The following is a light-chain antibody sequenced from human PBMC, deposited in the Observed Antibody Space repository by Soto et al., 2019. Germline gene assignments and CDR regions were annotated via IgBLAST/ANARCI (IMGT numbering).Light chain of an antibody. V-gene: IGLV2-8*01. CDR1: KNDIGVYDF. CDR3: KSYAGSNTDV. J-gene: IGLJ1*01. Sequence: QSVLSQPPSASVSPGQSVTISCTGTKNDIGVYDFVSWYQHHPGKAPRLIIYEVVQRPSGVPDRFSVSKSGNTASLAVSGLQATDEADYFCKSYAGSNTDVLGSGTKVTVL. CDR2: EVV.